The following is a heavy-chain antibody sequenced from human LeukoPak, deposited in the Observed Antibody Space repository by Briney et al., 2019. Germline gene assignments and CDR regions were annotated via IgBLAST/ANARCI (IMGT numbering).Heavy chain of an antibody. V-gene: IGHV3-7*03. D-gene: IGHD5-18*01. CDR1: GFTFSSYW. CDR3: AKGRGYSYGYYYYYMDV. CDR2: IKQDGSEK. Sequence: GGSLRLSCAASGFTFSSYWMSWVRQAPGKGLEWVANIKQDGSEKYYVDSVKGRFTISRDNAKNSLYLQMNSLRAEDTALYYCAKGRGYSYGYYYYYMDVWGKGTTVTISS. J-gene: IGHJ6*03.